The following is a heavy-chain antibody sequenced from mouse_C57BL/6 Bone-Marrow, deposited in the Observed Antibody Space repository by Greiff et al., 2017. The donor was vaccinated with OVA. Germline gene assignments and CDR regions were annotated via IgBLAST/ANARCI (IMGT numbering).Heavy chain of an antibody. J-gene: IGHJ1*03. Sequence: EVKLQESGGDLVKPGGSLKLSCAASGFTFSSYGMSWVRQTPDKRLEWVATISSGGSYTYYPDSVKGRFTISRDNAKNTLYLQMSSLKSEDTAMYYCARGLGRRYFDVWGTGTTVTVSS. D-gene: IGHD4-1*01. CDR1: GFTFSSYG. CDR2: ISSGGSYT. V-gene: IGHV5-6*02. CDR3: ARGLGRRYFDV.